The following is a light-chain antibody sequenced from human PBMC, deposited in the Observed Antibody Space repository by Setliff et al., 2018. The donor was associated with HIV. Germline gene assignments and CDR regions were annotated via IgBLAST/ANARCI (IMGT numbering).Light chain of an antibody. Sequence: QSALTQPASVSGSPGQVITVSCTGTRSDVGAYNSVSWFQQHPGKAPKLIIFDVSSRPSGVSNRFSGSKFGNTASLTISGLQIEDEADYYCYSYADSYTSLYVFGTGTKVTVL. J-gene: IGLJ1*01. CDR2: DVS. CDR3: YSYADSYTSLYV. V-gene: IGLV2-14*03. CDR1: RSDVGAYNS.